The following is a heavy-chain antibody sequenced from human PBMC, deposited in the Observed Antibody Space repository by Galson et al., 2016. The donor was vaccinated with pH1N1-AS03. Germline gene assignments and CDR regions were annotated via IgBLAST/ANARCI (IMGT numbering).Heavy chain of an antibody. CDR1: GGSISSDNW. J-gene: IGHJ5*02. CDR2: IYHSGST. D-gene: IGHD4-17*01. V-gene: IGHV4-4*02. Sequence: SETLSLTCAVSGGSISSDNWWSWVRQAPGKGLEWIGEIYHSGSTNFNPSLKSRVTISVDKSKNQFSLKLRSVTAADTAVYYCATEYGDNNPGRLFDPWGQGILVTVSS. CDR3: ATEYGDNNPGRLFDP.